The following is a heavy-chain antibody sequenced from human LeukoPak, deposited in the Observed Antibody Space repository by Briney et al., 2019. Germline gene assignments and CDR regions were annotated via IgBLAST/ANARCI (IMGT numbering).Heavy chain of an antibody. V-gene: IGHV4-4*07. D-gene: IGHD3-9*01. CDR3: ARQDHDILTGYNHFDY. J-gene: IGHJ4*02. Sequence: SETLSLTCTVSGGSISSYYWSWIRQPAGKGLEWIGRIYTSGSTNYNPSLKSRVTMSVDTSKNQFSLKLSSVTAADTAVYYCARQDHDILTGYNHFDYWGQGTLVTVSS. CDR1: GGSISSYY. CDR2: IYTSGST.